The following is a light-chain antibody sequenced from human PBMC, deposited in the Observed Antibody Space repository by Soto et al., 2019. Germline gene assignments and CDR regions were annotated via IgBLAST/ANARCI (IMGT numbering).Light chain of an antibody. V-gene: IGLV1-40*01. CDR3: QSYDSSLSVWV. J-gene: IGLJ3*02. CDR2: GNS. Sequence: QTVVTQPPSVSGAPGQGVTISCTGSSSNIGAGYDVHWYQQLPGTAPKLLIYGNSNRPSGVPDRFSGSKSGTSASLAITGLQAEDEADYYCQSYDSSLSVWVFGGGTKLTVL. CDR1: SSNIGAGYD.